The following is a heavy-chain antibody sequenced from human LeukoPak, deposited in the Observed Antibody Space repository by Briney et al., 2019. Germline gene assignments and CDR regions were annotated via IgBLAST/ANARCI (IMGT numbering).Heavy chain of an antibody. Sequence: ASVKVSCKASGYTFTGYYMHWVRQAPGQGLEWMGWINPNSGGTNYAQKFQGRATMTRDTSISTAYMELSRLRSDDTAVYYCASPDSSGYYYDYWGQGTLVTVSS. V-gene: IGHV1-2*02. CDR3: ASPDSSGYYYDY. CDR2: INPNSGGT. D-gene: IGHD3-22*01. J-gene: IGHJ4*02. CDR1: GYTFTGYY.